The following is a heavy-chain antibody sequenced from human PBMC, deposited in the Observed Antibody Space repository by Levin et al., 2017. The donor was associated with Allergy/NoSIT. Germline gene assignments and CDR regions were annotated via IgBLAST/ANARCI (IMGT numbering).Heavy chain of an antibody. J-gene: IGHJ5*02. Sequence: LSLTCPFSVSSFLFLLSYWSWIRQPPGKGLEWIGYIYYTGITNYNPSLKSRVTISVDTSKNQFSLKLSSLSAADTAMYFCARRVAGWFDPWGQGTLVTVSS. V-gene: IGHV4-61*01. CDR2: IYYTGIT. CDR3: ARRVAGWFDP. CDR1: VSSFLFLLSY.